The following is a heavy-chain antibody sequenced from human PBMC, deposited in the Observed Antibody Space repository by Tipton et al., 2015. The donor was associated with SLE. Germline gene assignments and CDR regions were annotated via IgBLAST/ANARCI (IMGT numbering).Heavy chain of an antibody. CDR1: GGPLSICY. V-gene: IGHV4-34*01. D-gene: IGHD6-6*01. CDR3: ARLVAARPSYYCGMDV. CDR2: INHSGST. J-gene: IGHJ6*02. Sequence: TLSLTCAVYGGPLSICYYSWIRQPPGKGLEWIGEINHSGSTNYNPSLKSRVTISVGTSKNQLSLNLESVTAADTAVYYCARLVAARPSYYCGMDVWGQGTTVTVSS.